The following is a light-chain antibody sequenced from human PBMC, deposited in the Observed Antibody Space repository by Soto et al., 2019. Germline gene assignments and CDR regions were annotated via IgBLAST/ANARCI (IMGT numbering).Light chain of an antibody. J-gene: IGLJ2*01. CDR3: AAWDDSLNGLV. CDR2: SNN. Sequence: QLVLTQPPSASRTPGQRVTISRSGSSSNIGSNTVNWYQQLPGTAPKLLIYSNNQRPSGVPDRFSGSKSGTSASLAISGLQSEDEADYYCAAWDDSLNGLVFGGGTKLTVL. V-gene: IGLV1-44*01. CDR1: SSNIGSNT.